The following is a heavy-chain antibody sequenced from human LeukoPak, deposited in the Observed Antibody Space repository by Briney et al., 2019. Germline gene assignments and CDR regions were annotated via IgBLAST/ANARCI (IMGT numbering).Heavy chain of an antibody. CDR1: GFTFSNYA. CDR2: ISGSGGNT. D-gene: IGHD3-3*01. Sequence: GGSLRLSCAASGFTFSNYAMSWVRQAPGKGLEWVSAISGSGGNTYYADSVKGRFTISRDNSKNTLYLQMNSLRAEDTAVYYCAKDLPAVPYYDFWSGYLGHALDIWGQGTMVTFSS. CDR3: AKDLPAVPYYDFWSGYLGHALDI. J-gene: IGHJ3*02. V-gene: IGHV3-23*01.